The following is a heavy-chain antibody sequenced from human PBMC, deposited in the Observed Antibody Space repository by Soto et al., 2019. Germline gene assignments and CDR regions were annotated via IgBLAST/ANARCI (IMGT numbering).Heavy chain of an antibody. V-gene: IGHV3-53*01. Sequence: ETLSLTCAVSGGSISSTNWWSWVHQPPGKGLEWVSVIYSGGSIYYADSVKGRFTISRDNAKTSLYLQMNSLRAEDTAVYYCARDSNYYDSRDQLGRAFDIWGQGTMVSVSS. CDR2: IYSGGSI. CDR1: GGSISSTNW. J-gene: IGHJ3*02. CDR3: ARDSNYYDSRDQLGRAFDI. D-gene: IGHD3-22*01.